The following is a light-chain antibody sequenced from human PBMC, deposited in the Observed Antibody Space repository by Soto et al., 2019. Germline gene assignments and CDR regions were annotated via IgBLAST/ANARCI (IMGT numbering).Light chain of an antibody. CDR3: QQYGSSPRT. V-gene: IGKV3-20*01. Sequence: EFVLTQSPGTLSLSPGERATLSCRASQSLTNSFIAWYQQRPGQAPRLLIYGASSRATGIPDRFSGSGSGTDFTLTISRLEPEDFAVYYCQQYGSSPRTFGQGTKVDI. J-gene: IGKJ1*01. CDR2: GAS. CDR1: QSLTNSF.